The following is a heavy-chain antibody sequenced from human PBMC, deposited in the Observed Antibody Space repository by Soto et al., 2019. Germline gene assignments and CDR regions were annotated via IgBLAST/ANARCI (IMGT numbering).Heavy chain of an antibody. CDR3: PTLFDI. CDR2: IDLYGRGT. J-gene: IGHJ4*02. Sequence: EMELVASGGGLVQPGGSLRLSCVASGFTFNTHWIHWARQAPGKGLGWVSRIDLYGRGTSYADSVKGRFTISTDNAKNTVYLQMHSLRAEDTAVYYCPTLFDIWGQGALVTVSS. V-gene: IGHV3-74*01. CDR1: GFTFNTHW.